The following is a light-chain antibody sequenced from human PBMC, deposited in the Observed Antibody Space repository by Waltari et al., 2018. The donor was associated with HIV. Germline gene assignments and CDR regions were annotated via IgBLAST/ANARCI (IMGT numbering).Light chain of an antibody. CDR1: NSDIGGYNY. Sequence: QSALTQPPSASGSPGQSVTISCTGTNSDIGGYNYVSWYQQHPGKAPKPVISEVTKRPSVVPERFSGSKSGTTASLTVSGLQAEDEADYYCSSYADRNGFYVVFGGGTRLTVL. J-gene: IGLJ2*01. CDR3: SSYADRNGFYVV. V-gene: IGLV2-8*01. CDR2: EVT.